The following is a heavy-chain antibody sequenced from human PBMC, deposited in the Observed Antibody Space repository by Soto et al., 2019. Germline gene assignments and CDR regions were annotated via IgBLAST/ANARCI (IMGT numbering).Heavy chain of an antibody. CDR1: GDSVSSNSAA. CDR2: TYYRSKWYN. Sequence: SQTLSLTCAISGDSVSSNSAAWNWIRQSPSRCLEFLGRTYYRSKWYNDYAVSVKSRITINPDTSKNQFSLQLNSVTPEDTAVYYCARDLQYSSSFGYYYYYGMDVWGQGTTVTVSS. D-gene: IGHD6-6*01. V-gene: IGHV6-1*01. J-gene: IGHJ6*02. CDR3: ARDLQYSSSFGYYYYYGMDV.